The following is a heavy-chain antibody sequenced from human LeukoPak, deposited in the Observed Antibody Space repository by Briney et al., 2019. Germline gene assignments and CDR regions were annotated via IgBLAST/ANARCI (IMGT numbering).Heavy chain of an antibody. D-gene: IGHD3-3*01. V-gene: IGHV3-30*18. CDR1: GFTFSTFG. CDR2: ISYDGSIK. Sequence: QPGGSLRLSCAASGFTFSTFGMHWVRQAPGKGLDWVALISYDGSIKYYADSVKGRFTISRDNSKNTLYLQMNSLRAEDTAVYYCAKERSNYDFWSGYEYYFDYWGQGTLVTVSS. J-gene: IGHJ4*02. CDR3: AKERSNYDFWSGYEYYFDY.